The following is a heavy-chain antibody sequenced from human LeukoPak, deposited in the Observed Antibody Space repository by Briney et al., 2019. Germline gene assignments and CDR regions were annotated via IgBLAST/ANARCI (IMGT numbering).Heavy chain of an antibody. J-gene: IGHJ3*02. Sequence: GGSLRLSCAASGFTLSNSAMSWVRQALGKGLEWVSGFNGPGKTYYADSVKGRFTISRDTSKSTLYLQINSLRAEDTAVYYCAKAWWSTSSGGDSFGIWGQGTMVTVSS. CDR2: FNGPGKT. CDR1: GFTLSNSA. D-gene: IGHD6-6*01. V-gene: IGHV3-23*01. CDR3: AKAWWSTSSGGDSFGI.